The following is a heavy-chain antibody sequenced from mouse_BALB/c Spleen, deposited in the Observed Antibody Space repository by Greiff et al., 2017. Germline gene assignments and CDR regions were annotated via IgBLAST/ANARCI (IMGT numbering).Heavy chain of an antibody. J-gene: IGHJ3*01. V-gene: IGHV2-6-7*01. CDR1: GFSLTGYG. CDR2: IWGDGST. Sequence: QVQLQQSGPGLVAPSQSLSITCTVSGFSLTGYGVNWVRQPPGKGLEWLGMIWGDGSTDYNSALKSRLSISKDNSKSQVFLKMNSLQTDDTARYYCARESPFTTATGTWFAYWGQGTLVTVSA. D-gene: IGHD1-2*01. CDR3: ARESPFTTATGTWFAY.